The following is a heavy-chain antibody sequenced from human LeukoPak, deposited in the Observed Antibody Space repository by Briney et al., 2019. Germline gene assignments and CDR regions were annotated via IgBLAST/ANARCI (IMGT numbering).Heavy chain of an antibody. CDR1: GGSISSSSYY. Sequence: ASETLSLTCTVSGGSISSSSYYWGWIRQPPGKGLEWIGYIYNIGSTNYSPSLKSRVTISVDTSKNQFSLKLSSVTAADTAVYYCARQGYYYASGSAVDGVNWFDPWGQGTLVTVSS. J-gene: IGHJ5*02. CDR2: IYNIGST. D-gene: IGHD3-10*01. V-gene: IGHV4-61*05. CDR3: ARQGYYYASGSAVDGVNWFDP.